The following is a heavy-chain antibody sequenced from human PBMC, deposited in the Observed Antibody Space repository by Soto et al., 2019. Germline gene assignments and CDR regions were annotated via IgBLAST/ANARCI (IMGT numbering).Heavy chain of an antibody. V-gene: IGHV4-59*01. CDR3: ARVPNGDSDY. CDR1: GGSISSYY. D-gene: IGHD4-17*01. CDR2: IYYSGST. J-gene: IGHJ4*02. Sequence: QVQLQESGPGLVKPSETLSLTCTVSGGSISSYYWSWIRQPPGKGLEWIGYIYYSGSTNYNPSLKSRVTISVDTSKNQFSLKLSSVTAADTAVYYCARVPNGDSDYWGQGTLVTVSS.